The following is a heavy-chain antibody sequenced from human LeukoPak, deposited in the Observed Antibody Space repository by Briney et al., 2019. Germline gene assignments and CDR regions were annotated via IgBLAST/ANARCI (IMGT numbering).Heavy chain of an antibody. CDR2: IIPILGIA. V-gene: IGHV1-69*04. CDR3: ARTQGYSYVWFDP. Sequence: ASVKVSCKASGGTFSSYAISWVRQAPGQGLEWMGRIIPILGIANYAQKFQGRVTITADKSTSTAYMELSSLRSEDTAVYYCARTQGYSYVWFDPWGQGTLVTVSS. J-gene: IGHJ5*02. D-gene: IGHD5-18*01. CDR1: GGTFSSYA.